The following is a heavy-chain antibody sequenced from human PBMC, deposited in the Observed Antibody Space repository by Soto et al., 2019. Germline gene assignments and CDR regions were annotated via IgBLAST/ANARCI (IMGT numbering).Heavy chain of an antibody. V-gene: IGHV4-30-2*01. D-gene: IGHD4-17*01. CDR3: ARRFDYGDYGGYFDY. CDR2: IYHSGST. Sequence: QLQLQESGSGLVKPSQTLSLTCAVSGGSISSGGYSWSWIRQPPGKGLEWIGYIYHSGSTYYNPSLKSRVTISVDRSKNQFSLKLSSVTAADTAVYYCARRFDYGDYGGYFDYWGQGTLVTVSS. CDR1: GGSISSGGYS. J-gene: IGHJ4*02.